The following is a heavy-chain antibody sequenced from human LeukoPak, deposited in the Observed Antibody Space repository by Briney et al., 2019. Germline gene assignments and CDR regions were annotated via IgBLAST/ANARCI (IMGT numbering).Heavy chain of an antibody. CDR3: TKGLHVAVAVAYYFYFYMDV. CDR2: INGGGNTT. J-gene: IGHJ6*03. CDR1: GFAFSSFA. Sequence: GGSLRLSCAASGFAFSSFAMGWVRQSPGKGLEWLSTINGGGNTTFYADSVKGRFTISRDNSKNTLYLHMDSLRPDDTAIYFCTKGLHVAVAVAYYFYFYMDVWGRGTAVTVSS. V-gene: IGHV3-23*01. D-gene: IGHD6-19*01.